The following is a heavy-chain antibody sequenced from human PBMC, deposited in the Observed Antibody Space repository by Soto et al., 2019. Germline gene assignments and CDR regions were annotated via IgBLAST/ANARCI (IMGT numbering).Heavy chain of an antibody. CDR2: ISYDGSNK. D-gene: IGHD1-26*01. CDR1: GFTFSSYG. Sequence: GGSLRLSCAASGFTFSSYGMHWVRQAPGKGLEWLAVISYDGSNKYYADSVKGRFTISRDNSKNTLYLQMNSLRAEDTAVYYCAKDKLVGATAVGNAFDIWGQGTMVTVSS. V-gene: IGHV3-30*18. J-gene: IGHJ3*02. CDR3: AKDKLVGATAVGNAFDI.